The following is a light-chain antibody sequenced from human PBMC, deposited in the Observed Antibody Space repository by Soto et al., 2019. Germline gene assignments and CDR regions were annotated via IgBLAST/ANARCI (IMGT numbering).Light chain of an antibody. Sequence: DIQMTQSPSAISASVGDRFTITCRANQGISNFLAWFQQKPGRVPKRLICAASSLQSGVPSSFSGSGSGTEFTLTISSLQPEDFATYYCLQHNRYPRTFGQGTKVDIK. J-gene: IGKJ1*01. V-gene: IGKV1-17*03. CDR3: LQHNRYPRT. CDR1: QGISNF. CDR2: AAS.